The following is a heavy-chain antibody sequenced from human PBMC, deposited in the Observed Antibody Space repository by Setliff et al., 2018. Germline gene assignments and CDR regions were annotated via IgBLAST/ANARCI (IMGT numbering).Heavy chain of an antibody. Sequence: SETLSLTCTVSGGSISSHYWSWIRQPPGKGLEWIGSIYYSGSTNYNPSLKSRVTISVDTSKSQVSLKLSSVTAADTAVYYCARDHGRITMVRGVLWGQGTLVTVSS. CDR3: ARDHGRITMVRGVL. V-gene: IGHV4-59*11. CDR2: IYYSGST. D-gene: IGHD3-10*01. CDR1: GGSISSHY. J-gene: IGHJ4*02.